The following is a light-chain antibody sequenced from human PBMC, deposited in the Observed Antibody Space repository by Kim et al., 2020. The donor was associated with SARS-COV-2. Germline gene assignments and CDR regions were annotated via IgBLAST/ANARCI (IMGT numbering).Light chain of an antibody. CDR3: QQLNTYPWT. CDR2: AAS. CDR1: QGINSY. V-gene: IGKV1-9*01. J-gene: IGKJ1*01. Sequence: ASVGDRVTITCRASQGINSYFAWYQQKPGKAPKLLIYAASTLQSGVPSKFSGSGSGTEFTLTINNLQPEDFATYFCQQLNTYPWTFGQGTKVDIK.